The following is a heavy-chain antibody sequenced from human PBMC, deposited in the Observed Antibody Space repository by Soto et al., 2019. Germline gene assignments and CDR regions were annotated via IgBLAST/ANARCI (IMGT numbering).Heavy chain of an antibody. CDR2: MSYDGSDK. CDR1: GFSFRSYA. V-gene: IGHV3-30-3*01. D-gene: IGHD2-2*01. CDR3: ARARLDTPALEY. Sequence: QVQLVESGGGVVQPGRSLRLSCAASGFSFRSYAMHWVRQAPGKGLEWVAVMSYDGSDKDYADSVKGRFTISRDNSKNTLYLQTSSLRAEDTAVYSCARARLDTPALEYWGQGTLVTVSS. J-gene: IGHJ4*02.